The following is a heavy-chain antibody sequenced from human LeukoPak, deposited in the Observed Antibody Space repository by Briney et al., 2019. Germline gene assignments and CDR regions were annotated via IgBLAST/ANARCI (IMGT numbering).Heavy chain of an antibody. CDR1: GGSISSDRDH. J-gene: IGHJ6*03. CDR3: ARVLAIFGLDTTDFYMDV. V-gene: IGHV4-39*01. CDR2: IHYSGTT. D-gene: IGHD3/OR15-3a*01. Sequence: SETLSLTCTVSGGSISSDRDHWDWIRQSPGKGLEWIASIHYSGTTYYTPSLKSRVTISVDTSKNQFSLKLNSVTAADTAVYYCARVLAIFGLDTTDFYMDVWGKGTTVTVSS.